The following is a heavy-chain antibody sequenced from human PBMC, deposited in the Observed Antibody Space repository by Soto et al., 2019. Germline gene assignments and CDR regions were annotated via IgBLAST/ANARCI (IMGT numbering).Heavy chain of an antibody. CDR1: GGSISSYY. Sequence: SETLSLTCTVSGGSISSYYWSWIRQPPGKGLEWIGYIYYSGSTDYNPSLKSRVTISVDTSKNQFSLKLSSVTAADTAVYYCARARYSSGWFDFDYWGQGTLVTVS. J-gene: IGHJ4*02. CDR3: ARARYSSGWFDFDY. V-gene: IGHV4-59*01. D-gene: IGHD6-19*01. CDR2: IYYSGST.